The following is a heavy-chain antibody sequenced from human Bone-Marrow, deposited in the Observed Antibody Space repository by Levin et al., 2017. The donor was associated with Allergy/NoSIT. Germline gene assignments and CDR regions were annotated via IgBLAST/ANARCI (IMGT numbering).Heavy chain of an antibody. CDR3: ARDVTYYDILTGYLEPLYYFDY. V-gene: IGHV4-61*01. CDR1: GGSVSSGSYY. J-gene: IGHJ4*02. CDR2: IYYSGST. Sequence: PSETLSLTCTVSGGSVSSGSYYWSWIRQPPGKGLEWIGYIYYSGSTNYNPSLKSRVIISVDTSKNQFSLKLSSVTAADTAVYYCARDVTYYDILTGYLEPLYYFDYWGQGTLVTVSS. D-gene: IGHD3-9*01.